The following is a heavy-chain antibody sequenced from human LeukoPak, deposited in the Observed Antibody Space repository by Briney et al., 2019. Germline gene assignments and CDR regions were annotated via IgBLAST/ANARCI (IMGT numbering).Heavy chain of an antibody. Sequence: SETLSLTCTVSGGSISSGSYYWSWIRQPAGKGLEWIGRIYTSGSTNYNPSLKSRVTMSVDTSKNQFSLKLSSVTAADTAVYYCAGFYSGNPHGDYWGQGTLVTVSS. V-gene: IGHV4-61*02. CDR3: AGFYSGNPHGDY. CDR2: IYTSGST. D-gene: IGHD4-23*01. CDR1: GGSISSGSYY. J-gene: IGHJ4*02.